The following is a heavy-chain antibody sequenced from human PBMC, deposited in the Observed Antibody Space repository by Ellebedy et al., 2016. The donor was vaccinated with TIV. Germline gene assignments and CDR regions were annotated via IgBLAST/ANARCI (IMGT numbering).Heavy chain of an antibody. Sequence: GESLKISXTASGFTFSDYYMSWVRQAPGKGMEWISFIDSSGRSTNYADSVRGRFTISRDNAKNSLYLQMNSLRADDTAVYYCARDRSMTPDSWGQGSLVTVS. J-gene: IGHJ4*02. V-gene: IGHV3-11*06. CDR2: IDSSGRST. CDR3: ARDRSMTPDS. CDR1: GFTFSDYY. D-gene: IGHD2/OR15-2a*01.